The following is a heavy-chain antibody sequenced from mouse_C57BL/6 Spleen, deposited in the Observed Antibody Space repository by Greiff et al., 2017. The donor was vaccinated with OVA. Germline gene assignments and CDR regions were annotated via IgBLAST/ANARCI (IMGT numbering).Heavy chain of an antibody. D-gene: IGHD2-4*01. CDR2: IYPGSGST. CDR1: GYTFTSYW. V-gene: IGHV1-55*01. CDR3: ARRGYDYGGAFAY. J-gene: IGHJ3*01. Sequence: VQLQQSGAELVKPGASVKMSCKASGYTFTSYWITWVKQRPGQGLEWIGDIYPGSGSTNYNEKFKSKATLTVDTSSSTAYMQLSSLTSEDSAVYYCARRGYDYGGAFAYWGQGTLVTVSA.